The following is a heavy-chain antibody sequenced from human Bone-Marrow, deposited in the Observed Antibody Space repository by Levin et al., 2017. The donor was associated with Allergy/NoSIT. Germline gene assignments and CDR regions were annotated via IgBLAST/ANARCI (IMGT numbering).Heavy chain of an antibody. Sequence: LSLTCAASGVTFLNAYMSWVRQAPGKGLEWVGRIKRNTDGGATDYAAPVKGRFTISRDDSKNTLYLQMNSLKTEDTAVYYCTTGSFGDYTFGAYWGQGTLVTVSS. V-gene: IGHV3-15*01. CDR3: TTGSFGDYTFGAY. D-gene: IGHD4-17*01. CDR1: GVTFLNAY. J-gene: IGHJ4*02. CDR2: IKRNTDGGAT.